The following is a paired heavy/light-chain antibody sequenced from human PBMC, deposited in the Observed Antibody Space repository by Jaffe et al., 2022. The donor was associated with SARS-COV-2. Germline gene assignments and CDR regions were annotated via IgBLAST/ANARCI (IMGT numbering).Light chain of an antibody. CDR2: AAS. CDR1: QSISTS. V-gene: IGKV1-39*01. J-gene: IGKJ5*01. Sequence: DIQMTQSPSSLSASVGDRVTITCRASQSISTSLNWYQKKPGKAPKILIYAASSLQSGVPSRFSGSGSGSDFTLTISSLQPEDFATYYCQQSYRSPPITFGQGTRLEIK. CDR3: QQSYRSPPIT.
Heavy chain of an antibody. D-gene: IGHD1-26*01. Sequence: EVQLVESGGALVQPGGSLRLSCAASGFTFSGYWMNWVRQAPGKGLEWVANMNEDGSEKYYVDSVKGRFTISRDNAKDSLYLQMNSLRAEDTAIYFCVKPTVGGLWFYDHWGQGTLVTVSS. V-gene: IGHV3-7*01. CDR2: MNEDGSEK. J-gene: IGHJ4*02. CDR3: VKPTVGGLWFYDH. CDR1: GFTFSGYW.